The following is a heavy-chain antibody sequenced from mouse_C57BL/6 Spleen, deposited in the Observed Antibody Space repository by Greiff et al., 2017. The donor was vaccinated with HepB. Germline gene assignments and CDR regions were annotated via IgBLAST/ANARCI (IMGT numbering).Heavy chain of an antibody. D-gene: IGHD5-2*01. V-gene: IGHV1-55*01. Sequence: QVQLKQPGAELVKPGASVKMSCKASGYTFTSYWITWVKQRPGQGLEWIGDIYPGSGSTNYNEKFKSKATLTVDTSSSTAYMQLSSLTSEDSAVYYCARSRNPYGGYAMDYWGQGTSVTVSS. CDR1: GYTFTSYW. CDR2: IYPGSGST. J-gene: IGHJ4*01. CDR3: ARSRNPYGGYAMDY.